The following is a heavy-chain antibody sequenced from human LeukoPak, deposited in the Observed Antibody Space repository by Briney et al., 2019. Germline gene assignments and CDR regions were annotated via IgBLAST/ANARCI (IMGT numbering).Heavy chain of an antibody. CDR2: IYYSGST. CDR1: GGSISSSSYY. J-gene: IGHJ5*02. CDR3: ARRGYCSSTSCYEYWFDP. V-gene: IGHV4-39*01. D-gene: IGHD2-2*01. Sequence: PSETLSLTCTGSGGSISSSSYYWGWIRQPPGKGLEWIGIIYYSGSTYYNPSLKSRLTISVDTSKNQFSLKLSSVTATDTAVYSCARRGYCSSTSCYEYWFDPWGQGTLVTVSS.